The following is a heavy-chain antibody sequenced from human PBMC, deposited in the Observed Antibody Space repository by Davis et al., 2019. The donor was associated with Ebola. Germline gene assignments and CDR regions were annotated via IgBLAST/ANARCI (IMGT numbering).Heavy chain of an antibody. CDR1: GGSVSSGSYY. V-gene: IGHV4-39*07. CDR2: INHSGST. CDR3: ARGYYGGWFDP. Sequence: SETLSLTCTVSGGSVSSGSYYWSWIRQPPGKGLEWIGEINHSGSTNYNPSLKSRVTISVDTSKNQFSLKLSSVTAADTAVYYCARGYYGGWFDPWGQGTLVTVSS. D-gene: IGHD3-10*01. J-gene: IGHJ5*02.